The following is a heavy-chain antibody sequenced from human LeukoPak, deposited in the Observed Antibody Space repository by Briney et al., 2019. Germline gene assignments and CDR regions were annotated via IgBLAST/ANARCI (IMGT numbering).Heavy chain of an antibody. J-gene: IGHJ6*03. D-gene: IGHD5-18*01. CDR3: ARVSTAWWIQSSLVGYYYMDV. CDR1: GYTFTSYG. CDR2: ISSYNCNT. V-gene: IGHV1-18*01. Sequence: ASVKVSCKASGYTFTSYGISCVRQAPGQALEWMGCISSYNCNTNYAQKLQGRVTMTTDTSTSTAYMELRSLRSDDTAVYYCARVSTAWWIQSSLVGYYYMDVWGKGTTVTVSS.